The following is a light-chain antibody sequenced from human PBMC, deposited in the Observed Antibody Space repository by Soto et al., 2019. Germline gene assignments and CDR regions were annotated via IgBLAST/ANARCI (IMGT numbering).Light chain of an antibody. CDR1: SSNTGSNT. CDR2: SNN. V-gene: IGLV1-44*01. Sequence: QSVLTQPPSASGTPGQRVAISCSGSSSNTGSNTVNWYQQFPQTAPKLLIYSNNQRPSGVPDRFSGSKSGTSASLAISGLQSEDEADYYCAAWDDSLHGFYVFGTGTKVTVL. CDR3: AAWDDSLHGFYV. J-gene: IGLJ1*01.